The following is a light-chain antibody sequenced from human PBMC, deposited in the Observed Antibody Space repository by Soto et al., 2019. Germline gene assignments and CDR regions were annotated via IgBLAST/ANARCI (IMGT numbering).Light chain of an antibody. CDR3: TSFTTAYTHV. V-gene: IGLV2-14*03. CDR2: DVN. CDR1: SSDFGSSNY. J-gene: IGLJ1*01. Sequence: QSVLTQPPSASGSPGQSVTISCTGTSSDFGSSNYVSWYQLHPGKVPKLLIYDVNNRPSGVSNRFSGSKSGNTASLTISGLQAEDEADYYCTSFTTAYTHVFGTGTKVTVL.